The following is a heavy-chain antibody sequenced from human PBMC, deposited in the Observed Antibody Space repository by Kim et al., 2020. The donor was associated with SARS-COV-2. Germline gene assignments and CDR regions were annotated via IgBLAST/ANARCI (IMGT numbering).Heavy chain of an antibody. V-gene: IGHV3-23*01. CDR1: GFTFSSYA. CDR3: AKLPSYYYGSGSYNYFDY. CDR2: ISGSGGST. D-gene: IGHD3-10*01. J-gene: IGHJ4*02. Sequence: GGSLRLSCAASGFTFSSYAMSWVRQAPGKGLEWVSAISGSGGSTYYADSVKGRFTISRDNSKNTLYLQMNSLRAEDTAVYYCAKLPSYYYGSGSYNYFDYWGQGTLVTVSS.